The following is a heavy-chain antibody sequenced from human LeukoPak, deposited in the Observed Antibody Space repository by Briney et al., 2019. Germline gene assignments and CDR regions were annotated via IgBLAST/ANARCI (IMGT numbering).Heavy chain of an antibody. CDR3: ARVVGIVVVTAVGY. CDR1: GYTFTGYY. D-gene: IGHD2-21*02. J-gene: IGHJ4*02. Sequence: ASVKVSCKASGYTFTGYYMHWVRQAPGQGLEWMGWINPNSGGTNYAQKFQGRVTMTRDTSISTAYMELSRLRSDGTAVYYCARVVGIVVVTAVGYWGQGTLVTVSS. V-gene: IGHV1-2*02. CDR2: INPNSGGT.